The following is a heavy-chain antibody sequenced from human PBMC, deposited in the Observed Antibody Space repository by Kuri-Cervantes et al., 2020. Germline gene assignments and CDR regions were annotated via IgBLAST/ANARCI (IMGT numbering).Heavy chain of an antibody. J-gene: IGHJ4*02. Sequence: GESLKISCIASGFTFGDYAMTWVRQAPGKGLEWVGFIRSKAYGGTTEYAASVKGRFTISRDDSKSIAYLQMNSLKTEDTAVYYCTRVHYAPRRVTTGGDYWGQGTLVTVSS. V-gene: IGHV3-49*04. CDR2: IRSKAYGGTT. D-gene: IGHD4-17*01. CDR1: GFTFGDYA. CDR3: TRVHYAPRRVTTGGDY.